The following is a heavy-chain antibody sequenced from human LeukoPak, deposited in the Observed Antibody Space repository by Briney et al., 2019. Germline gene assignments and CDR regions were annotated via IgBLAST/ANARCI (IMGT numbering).Heavy chain of an antibody. V-gene: IGHV3-74*01. D-gene: IGHD2-8*02. CDR3: ARDGISCTGGHCYFAS. CDR1: GFILSNYW. J-gene: IGHJ4*02. Sequence: TGGSLRLSCAISGFILSNYWMHWVRQAPGKGLVWVSRINNDGSSTTYADSVKGRFTISRDNARNTLYLQMNSLRAEDTAVYYCARDGISCTGGHCYFASWGQGTLVTVSS. CDR2: INNDGSST.